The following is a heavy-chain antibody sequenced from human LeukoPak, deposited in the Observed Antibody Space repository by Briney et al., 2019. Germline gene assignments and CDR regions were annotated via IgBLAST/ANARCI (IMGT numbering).Heavy chain of an antibody. V-gene: IGHV3-30*04. CDR1: GFTFSSYA. CDR3: ARDRAYGSGSYSNYYYYYGMDV. D-gene: IGHD3-10*01. J-gene: IGHJ6*04. Sequence: GESLRLSCAASGFTFSSYAMHWVRQAPGKGLEWVAVISYDGSNKYYADSVKGRFTISRDNSKNTLYLQMNSLRAEDTAVYYCARDRAYGSGSYSNYYYYYGMDVWGKGTRSPSPQ. CDR2: ISYDGSNK.